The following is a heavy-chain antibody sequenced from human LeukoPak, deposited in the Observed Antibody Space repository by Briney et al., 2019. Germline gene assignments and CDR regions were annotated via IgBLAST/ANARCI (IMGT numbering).Heavy chain of an antibody. J-gene: IGHJ4*02. D-gene: IGHD2-15*01. V-gene: IGHV1-18*01. CDR3: ASTSPCSGGSCYPLGY. CDR1: GYTFTSYG. CDR2: ISAYNGNT. Sequence: GASVKVSCKASGYTFTSYGIIWVRQAPGQGLEWMGWISAYNGNTNYAQKLQGRVTMTTDTSTSTAYMELRSLRSDDTAVYYCASTSPCSGGSCYPLGYWGQGTLVTVFS.